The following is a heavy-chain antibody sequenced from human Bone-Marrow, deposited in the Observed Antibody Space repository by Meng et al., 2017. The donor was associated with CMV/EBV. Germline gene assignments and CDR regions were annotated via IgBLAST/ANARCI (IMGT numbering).Heavy chain of an antibody. D-gene: IGHD3-10*01. Sequence: GRSLRLSCAASGFTVSSSYLSWVRQAPGKGLEWVSVIYSGGSSTYYADSVKGRFTISRDNSKNTLYLQMNSLRAEDTAVYYCAKDLPGENWGQGTLVTVSS. CDR2: IYSGGSST. CDR1: GFTVSSSY. J-gene: IGHJ4*02. V-gene: IGHV3-23*03. CDR3: AKDLPGEN.